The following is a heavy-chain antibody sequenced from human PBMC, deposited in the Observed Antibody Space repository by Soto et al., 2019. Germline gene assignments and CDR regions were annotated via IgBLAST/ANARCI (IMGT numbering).Heavy chain of an antibody. CDR2: IYPGDSDT. D-gene: IGHD1-20*01. V-gene: IGHV5-51*01. Sequence: GESLKISCQGSGYSFTNSWIAWVRQMPGKGLECMGIIYPGDSDTRYSPSFQGQVTISADKSISTAYLQWSSLKASDTAMYYCARLGSYNSNRIDYWGQGTLVTVSS. CDR1: GYSFTNSW. CDR3: ARLGSYNSNRIDY. J-gene: IGHJ4*02.